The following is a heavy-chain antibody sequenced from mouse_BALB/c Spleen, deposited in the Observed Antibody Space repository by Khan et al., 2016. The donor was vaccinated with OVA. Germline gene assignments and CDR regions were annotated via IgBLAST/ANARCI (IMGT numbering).Heavy chain of an antibody. CDR3: ANHGSSSAWLTY. CDR2: INPSTGYT. D-gene: IGHD1-1*01. V-gene: IGHV1-7*01. CDR1: GYTFTSYW. Sequence: VQLQQSGAELAKPGASVKMSCKASGYTFTSYWMHWVKQRPGQGLEWIGYINPSTGYTEYNQRFKDKATLPADKSSSTAYLQLSSLTSEESAVYYCANHGSSSAWLTYWGQGTLVTVSA. J-gene: IGHJ3*01.